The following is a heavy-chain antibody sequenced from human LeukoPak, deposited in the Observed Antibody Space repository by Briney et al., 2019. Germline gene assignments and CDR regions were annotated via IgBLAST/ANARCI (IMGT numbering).Heavy chain of an antibody. V-gene: IGHV4-34*01. Sequence: SETLSLTCAVYGGSFSGYYWSWIRQPPGKGLEWIGEINHSGSTNYNPSLKSRVTISVDTSKNQFSLKLSSVTAADTAVYCCARGHRVESGKYREYFQHWGQGTLVTVSS. CDR1: GGSFSGYY. D-gene: IGHD1-14*01. J-gene: IGHJ1*01. CDR2: INHSGST. CDR3: ARGHRVESGKYREYFQH.